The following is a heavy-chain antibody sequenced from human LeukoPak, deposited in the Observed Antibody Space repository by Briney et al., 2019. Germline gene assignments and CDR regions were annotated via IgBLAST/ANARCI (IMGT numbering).Heavy chain of an antibody. Sequence: GSLTLSCAASGFTFSSYAMNWVSQAPGKGLEWVSYICGRGTTKYYADSVKGRFTISPDNAENSLYLQMNDLRAEDTAVYYCARDLYYYGSGNFVPGLPDYWGQGTLVSASS. CDR2: ICGRGTTK. V-gene: IGHV3-48*04. D-gene: IGHD3-10*01. CDR1: GFTFSSYA. J-gene: IGHJ4*02. CDR3: ARDLYYYGSGNFVPGLPDY.